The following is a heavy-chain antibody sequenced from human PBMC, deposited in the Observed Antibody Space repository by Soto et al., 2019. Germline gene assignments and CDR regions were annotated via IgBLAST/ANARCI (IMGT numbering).Heavy chain of an antibody. Sequence: ASVKVSCKASGYTFTSYGISWVRQAPGQGLEWMGWISAYNGNTNYAQKLQGRVTMTTDTSTSTAYMELRSLRSDDTAVYYCARAVDSSGYPKLDYWGQGTLVTVSS. CDR1: GYTFTSYG. CDR2: ISAYNGNT. V-gene: IGHV1-18*01. J-gene: IGHJ4*02. D-gene: IGHD3-22*01. CDR3: ARAVDSSGYPKLDY.